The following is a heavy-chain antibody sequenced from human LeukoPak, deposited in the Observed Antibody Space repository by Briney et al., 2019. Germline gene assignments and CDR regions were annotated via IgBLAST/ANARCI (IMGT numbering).Heavy chain of an antibody. CDR1: GYTFTGYY. D-gene: IGHD3-10*01. CDR3: ARGLTMVRGPYRDY. CDR2: INPNSGGT. V-gene: IGHV1-2*02. J-gene: IGHJ4*02. Sequence: ASVKVSCKASGYTFTGYYMHWVRQAPGQGLEWMGWINPNSGGTNYAQKFQGRVTMTRDTSISTAYMELSRLRSDDTAVYYCARGLTMVRGPYRDYWGQGTLVTVSS.